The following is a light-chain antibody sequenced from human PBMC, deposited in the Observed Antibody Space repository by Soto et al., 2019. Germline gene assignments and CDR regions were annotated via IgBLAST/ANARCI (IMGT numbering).Light chain of an antibody. CDR1: QDISNN. V-gene: IGKV1-5*01. Sequence: DIQMTQSPSSLSASVGARVTITCRASQDISNNLAWYQQIPGKAPKLLITDASKLESGVPPRFNGSRSETEFTLTIRNLQPDDFATYYCQQYNSFPWTFGLGTKVDIK. CDR3: QQYNSFPWT. CDR2: DAS. J-gene: IGKJ1*01.